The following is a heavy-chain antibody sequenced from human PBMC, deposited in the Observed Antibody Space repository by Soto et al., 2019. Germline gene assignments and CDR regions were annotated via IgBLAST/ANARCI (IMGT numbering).Heavy chain of an antibody. D-gene: IGHD1-26*01. V-gene: IGHV1-18*01. Sequence: ASVKVSCKASGYTFTSYGISWVRQAPGQGLEWMGWISAYNGNTNYAQKLQGRVTMTTDTSTSTAYMELRSLRSDDTAVYYFSGALSGSSTDSGYYYYYGMDVWGQGTTVTVSS. CDR1: GYTFTSYG. CDR3: SGALSGSSTDSGYYYYYGMDV. CDR2: ISAYNGNT. J-gene: IGHJ6*02.